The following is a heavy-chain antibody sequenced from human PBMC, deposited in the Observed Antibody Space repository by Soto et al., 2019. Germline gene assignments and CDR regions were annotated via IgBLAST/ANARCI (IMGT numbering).Heavy chain of an antibody. D-gene: IGHD6-6*01. CDR1: GGSIIGYY. J-gene: IGHJ6*02. CDR3: ARVPLEYSSSSGYYYYGMDV. V-gene: IGHV4-59*01. CDR2: IYYSLIT. Sequence: TSGNMCVTWTVSGGSIIGYYWLWIRQATGKGVDCIGYIYYSLITNYNPSLKSRVTISVDTSKNQCSLKLSSVTAADTAVYYCARVPLEYSSSSGYYYYGMDVWGQGTTVTVSS.